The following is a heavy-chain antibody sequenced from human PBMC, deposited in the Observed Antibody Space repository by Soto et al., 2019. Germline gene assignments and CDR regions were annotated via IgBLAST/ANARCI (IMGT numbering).Heavy chain of an antibody. CDR3: AGGETSMVMVY. CDR1: ASSISSGGYY. V-gene: IGHV4-61*03. J-gene: IGHJ4*02. D-gene: IGHD5-18*01. Sequence: SETLSLTCTVSASSISSGGYYWSWIRQHPGKGLEWIGYIYYSGSTYYNPSLKSRVTISVDTSKNHFSLNLSSVTAADTAVYYCAGGETSMVMVYWGQGTLVTVSS. CDR2: IYYSGST.